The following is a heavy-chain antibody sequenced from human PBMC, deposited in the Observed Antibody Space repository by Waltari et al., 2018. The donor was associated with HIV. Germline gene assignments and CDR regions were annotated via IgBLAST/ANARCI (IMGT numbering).Heavy chain of an antibody. Sequence: QVQLVQSGAEVKKPGASVKVSCKAYGYPFTIYDITWVRPATGQGLEWMGWMNPKSGNTGYAQRFQGRVTMTRNTSISTAYMELRSLRSEDTAVYHCARRADGSGSRQTYHYYFMDVWGQGTTVTVSS. J-gene: IGHJ6*02. D-gene: IGHD3-10*01. V-gene: IGHV1-8*01. CDR1: GYPFTIYD. CDR2: MNPKSGNT. CDR3: ARRADGSGSRQTYHYYFMDV.